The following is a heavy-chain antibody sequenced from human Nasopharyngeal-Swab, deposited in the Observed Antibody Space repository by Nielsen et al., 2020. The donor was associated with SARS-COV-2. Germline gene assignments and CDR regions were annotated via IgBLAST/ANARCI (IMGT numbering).Heavy chain of an antibody. V-gene: IGHV3-49*03. CDR2: IRSKAYGGTT. CDR3: TRVPGFGTYYYYYMDV. CDR1: GFTFGDYA. J-gene: IGHJ6*03. D-gene: IGHD1-1*01. Sequence: GGSLRLSCKASGFTFGDYAMSWFRQAPGKGLEWVGFIRSKAYGGTTEYAASVKGRFTISRDDSKSIAYLQMNSLKTEDTAVYYCTRVPGFGTYYYYYMDVWGKGTTVTVSS.